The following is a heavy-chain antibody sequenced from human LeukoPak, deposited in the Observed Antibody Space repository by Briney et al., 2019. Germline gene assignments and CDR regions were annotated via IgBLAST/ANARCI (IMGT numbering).Heavy chain of an antibody. D-gene: IGHD3-3*01. J-gene: IGHJ5*02. CDR3: ARFVLEPKSAYYDFWSGYSTP. V-gene: IGHV1-18*01. Sequence: ASVKVSCKVSVYTFTSYGISWVRQAPGQGLEWMGWISAYNGNTNYAQKLQGRVTMTTDTSTSTAYMELRSLRSDDTAVYYCARFVLEPKSAYYDFWSGYSTPWGQGTLVTVSS. CDR2: ISAYNGNT. CDR1: VYTFTSYG.